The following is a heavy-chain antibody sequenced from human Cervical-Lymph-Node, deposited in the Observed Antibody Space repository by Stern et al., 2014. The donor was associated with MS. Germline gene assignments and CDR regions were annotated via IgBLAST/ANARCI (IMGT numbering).Heavy chain of an antibody. CDR3: ARLGSLTKNGVSHFYALDI. CDR1: GGSFRNYA. Sequence: QVQLVQSGAEVKKPGSSLNVSCKAFGGSFRNYAIYWVRLAPGQGLEWMGGIIPFFGAAKYAQKFQDRVSITADESTTTVNMELSSLTSEDTAVYFCARLGSLTKNGVSHFYALDIWGQGTTVVVSS. CDR2: IIPFFGAA. D-gene: IGHD3-16*01. V-gene: IGHV1-69*01. J-gene: IGHJ6*02.